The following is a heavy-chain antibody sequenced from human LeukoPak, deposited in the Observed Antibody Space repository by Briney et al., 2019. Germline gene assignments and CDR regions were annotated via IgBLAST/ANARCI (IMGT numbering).Heavy chain of an antibody. J-gene: IGHJ5*02. CDR3: AREVAVAGYPDWFDP. D-gene: IGHD6-19*01. CDR1: GGSISSYY. Sequence: SETLSLTCTVSGGSISSYYWSWIRQPPGKGLEWIGYIYYSGSTNYNPSLKSRVTISVDTSKNQFSLKLSSVTAADTAVYYCAREVAVAGYPDWFDPWGQGTLVTVSS. CDR2: IYYSGST. V-gene: IGHV4-59*01.